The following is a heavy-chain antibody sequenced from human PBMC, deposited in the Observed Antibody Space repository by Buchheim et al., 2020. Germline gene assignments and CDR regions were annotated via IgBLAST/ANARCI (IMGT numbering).Heavy chain of an antibody. CDR1: GFTFSSYA. Sequence: QVQLVESGGGVVQPGRSLRLSCAASGFTFSSYAMHWVRQAPGKGLEWVAVISYDGINKYYADSVKGRFTISRDTSKNTLYLQMNGQRAEDTAVYHCAKEGAAAGIEEDFDYWGQGTL. CDR3: AKEGAAAGIEEDFDY. CDR2: ISYDGINK. D-gene: IGHD6-13*01. V-gene: IGHV3-30*04. J-gene: IGHJ4*02.